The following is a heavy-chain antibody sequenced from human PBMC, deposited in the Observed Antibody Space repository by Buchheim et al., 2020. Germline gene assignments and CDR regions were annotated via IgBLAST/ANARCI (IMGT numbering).Heavy chain of an antibody. CDR3: ARDRLGGGF. Sequence: EIQLVESGGDLVQPGGSLRLSCAASGFTFISYAMNWVRQGPGKGREWIAYISSSTTTIYYADSVEGRFTVSRENDRTSLYLQMDSLRDEDTAVYYCARDRLGGGFWGQGTL. V-gene: IGHV3-48*02. D-gene: IGHD6-25*01. CDR1: GFTFISYA. J-gene: IGHJ4*02. CDR2: ISSSTTTI.